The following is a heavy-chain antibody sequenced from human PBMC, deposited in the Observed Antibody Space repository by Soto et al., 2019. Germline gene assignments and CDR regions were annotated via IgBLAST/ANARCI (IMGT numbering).Heavy chain of an antibody. CDR2: IKSKTDGGTT. D-gene: IGHD5-18*01. CDR3: TTDVPDTAMLYYYYYYMDV. Sequence: GGSLRLSCAASGFTFSNAWMSWVRQAPGKGLEWVGCIKSKTDGGTTDYAAPVKGRFTISRDDSKNTLYLQMNSLKTEDTAVYYCTTDVPDTAMLYYYYYYMDVWGKGTTVTVSS. CDR1: GFTFSNAW. V-gene: IGHV3-15*01. J-gene: IGHJ6*03.